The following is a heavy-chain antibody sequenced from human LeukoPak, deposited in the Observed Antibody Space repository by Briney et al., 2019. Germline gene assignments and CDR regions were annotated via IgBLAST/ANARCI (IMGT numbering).Heavy chain of an antibody. J-gene: IGHJ4*02. CDR1: GFTFSSYW. D-gene: IGHD3-3*01. CDR3: ARANRGFWSGYWLDY. Sequence: GGSLRLSCPASGFTFSSYWMSWVRQAPGKGLEWVANIKQDGREKYYVDSVKGRFTISRDNAKNSLYLQMNSLRAEDTAVYYCARANRGFWSGYWLDYWGQGTLVTVSS. V-gene: IGHV3-7*01. CDR2: IKQDGREK.